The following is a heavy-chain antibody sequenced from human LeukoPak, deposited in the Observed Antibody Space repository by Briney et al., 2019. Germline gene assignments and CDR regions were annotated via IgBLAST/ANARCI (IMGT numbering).Heavy chain of an antibody. CDR1: GGSISSSSYY. J-gene: IGHJ5*02. D-gene: IGHD6-13*01. CDR3: ARRDSSSWFNWFDP. CDR2: IYYSGST. V-gene: IGHV4-39*01. Sequence: SETLSLTCTVSGGSISSSSYYWGWIRQPPGKGLEWIGSIYYSGSTYYNPSLKSRVTISVDTSKNQFSLKLSSVTAADTAVYYCARRDSSSWFNWFDPWGQGTLVTVSS.